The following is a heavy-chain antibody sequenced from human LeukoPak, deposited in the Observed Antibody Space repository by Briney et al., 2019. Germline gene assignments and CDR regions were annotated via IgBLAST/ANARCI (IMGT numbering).Heavy chain of an antibody. J-gene: IGHJ4*02. CDR3: ARVRTDYGDYGVDY. CDR1: GFTVSSNY. CDR2: IYSGGST. D-gene: IGHD4-17*01. Sequence: GGSLRLSCAVSGFTVSSNYMSWVRQAPGKGLEWVSLIYSGGSTYYADSVKGRFTISRDNSKNTLYLQMNSLRAEDTAVYYCARVRTDYGDYGVDYWGQGTLVTVSS. V-gene: IGHV3-53*01.